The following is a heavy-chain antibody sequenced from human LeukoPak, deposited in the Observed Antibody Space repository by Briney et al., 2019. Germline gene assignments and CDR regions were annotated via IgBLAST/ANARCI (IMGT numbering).Heavy chain of an antibody. Sequence: PGGSLRLSCAASGFSLRDYSMDWVRQAPGKGLEWVSSISSSSRYTFYVDSVKGRFTISRDNAKNSLYLQMNSLRAEDTAVYYCAKSGYSSDWYEKAEYFQHWGQGTLVTVSS. D-gene: IGHD6-19*01. CDR1: GFSLRDYS. J-gene: IGHJ1*01. V-gene: IGHV3-21*01. CDR2: ISSSSRYT. CDR3: AKSGYSSDWYEKAEYFQH.